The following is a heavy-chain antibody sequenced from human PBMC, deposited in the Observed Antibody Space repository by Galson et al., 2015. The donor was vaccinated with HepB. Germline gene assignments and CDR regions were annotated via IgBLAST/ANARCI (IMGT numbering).Heavy chain of an antibody. CDR1: GFTFSTYA. V-gene: IGHV3-23*01. Sequence: LRLSCAASGFTFSTYAMNWVRQAPGKGLEWVSTIISSGGSTNYADSVKGRFTISRDNSKNTVYLQMNSLRADDTALYYCARDSSYYADYWGQGTLVTVSS. D-gene: IGHD3-22*01. CDR3: ARDSSYYADY. J-gene: IGHJ4*02. CDR2: IISSGGST.